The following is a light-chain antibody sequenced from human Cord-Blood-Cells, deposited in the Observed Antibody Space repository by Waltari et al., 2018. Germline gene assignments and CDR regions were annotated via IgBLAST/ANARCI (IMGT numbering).Light chain of an antibody. CDR1: QSVSSSY. CDR2: GAS. Sequence: ELVLTQSPGTMSVSPGERATIHCRASQSVSSSYLAWYQQKPGQAPRLLIYGASSRATGIPDRFSGSGSGTDFTLTISRLEPEDFAVYYCQQYGSSPYTFGQGTKLEIK. CDR3: QQYGSSPYT. V-gene: IGKV3-20*01. J-gene: IGKJ2*01.